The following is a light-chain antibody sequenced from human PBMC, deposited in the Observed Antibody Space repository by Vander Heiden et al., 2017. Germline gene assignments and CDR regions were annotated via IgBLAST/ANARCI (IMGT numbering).Light chain of an antibody. CDR1: QSLLHSNGYNY. CDR2: LGS. V-gene: IGKV2-28*01. J-gene: IGKJ1*01. Sequence: DIVMTQSPLSLPVTPGEPASITCMSSQSLLHSNGYNYLDWYLQKPGQSPQLLIYLGSNRVSGVPDRFSGSGSGTDFTLKVSRVEAEDVGVYYCMQALQTPWTFGQGTKVEIK. CDR3: MQALQTPWT.